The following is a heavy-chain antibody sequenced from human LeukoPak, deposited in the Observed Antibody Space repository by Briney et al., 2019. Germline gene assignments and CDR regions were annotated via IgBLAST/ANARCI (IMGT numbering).Heavy chain of an antibody. Sequence: PGGSLRLSCAASGFTFSSYDMHWVRQATGKGLEWVSTIGTAGDTYYPVSVKGQLTISRENAKNSLYLQMNSLRDEDTAVYYCARDPWDDVSGFSGDYWGRGTLVTVSS. CDR2: IGTAGDT. CDR3: ARDPWDDVSGFSGDY. D-gene: IGHD3-22*01. CDR1: GFTFSSYD. V-gene: IGHV3-13*04. J-gene: IGHJ4*02.